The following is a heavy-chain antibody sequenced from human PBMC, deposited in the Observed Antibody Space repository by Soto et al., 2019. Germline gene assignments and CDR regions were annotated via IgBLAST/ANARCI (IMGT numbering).Heavy chain of an antibody. CDR2: INHSGNT. CDR1: GGSFRAYY. J-gene: IGHJ6*02. Sequence: PSETLSLTCAVYGGSFRAYYWSWIRQPPGRGLEWIGEINHSGNTNFNASLKSRVTISVDTSKNQFSLKLTSVTAADTAVYYCARTYYDFSSGHYGGGMDVWGQGTTVTVSS. CDR3: ARTYYDFSSGHYGGGMDV. D-gene: IGHD3-3*01. V-gene: IGHV4-34*01.